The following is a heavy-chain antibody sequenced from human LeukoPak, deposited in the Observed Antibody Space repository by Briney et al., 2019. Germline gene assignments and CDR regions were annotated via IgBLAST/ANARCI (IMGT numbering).Heavy chain of an antibody. CDR1: GGSFSGYY. CDR3: ARSGITFDKMG. Sequence: SETLSLTCAVYGGSFSGYYWSWIRQPPGKGLEWIGGIYYSGSTYYNPSLKSRVTISVDTSKKQFSLKLSSVTAADTAVYYCARSGITFDKMGWGQGTLVTVSS. CDR2: IYYSGST. D-gene: IGHD1-26*01. V-gene: IGHV4-34*01. J-gene: IGHJ4*02.